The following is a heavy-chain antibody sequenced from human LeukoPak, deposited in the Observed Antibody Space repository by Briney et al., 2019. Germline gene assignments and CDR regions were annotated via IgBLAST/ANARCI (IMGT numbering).Heavy chain of an antibody. CDR2: ISWNSGSI. D-gene: IGHD6-13*01. CDR1: GFTFSSYA. V-gene: IGHV3-9*01. Sequence: GGSLRLSCAASGFTFSSYAMHWVRQAPGKGLEWVSGISWNSGSIGYADSVKGRFTISRDNAKNSLYLQMNSLRAEDTALYYCAKDTGEYSSSWYGQPHYFDYWGQGTLVTVSS. J-gene: IGHJ4*02. CDR3: AKDTGEYSSSWYGQPHYFDY.